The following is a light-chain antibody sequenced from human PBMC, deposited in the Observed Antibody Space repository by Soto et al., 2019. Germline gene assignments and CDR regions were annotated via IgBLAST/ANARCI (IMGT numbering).Light chain of an antibody. CDR1: QAINNY. Sequence: DIQMTQSPSSLSASVGDRVTIACRASQAINNYLAWYQQKPGKVPRLLIYDASSLQSGVPSRFSGSGSGTDFTLTISSLQPEDVATYYCQKYNSAPQTFGQGTKVEIQ. V-gene: IGKV1-27*01. CDR3: QKYNSAPQT. J-gene: IGKJ1*01. CDR2: DAS.